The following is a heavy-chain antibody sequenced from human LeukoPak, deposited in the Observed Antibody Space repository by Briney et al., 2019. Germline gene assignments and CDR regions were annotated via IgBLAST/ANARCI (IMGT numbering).Heavy chain of an antibody. CDR3: ASSPRYCSSTSCYPFDP. D-gene: IGHD2-2*01. V-gene: IGHV1-2*06. CDR1: GYTFTGYY. Sequence: ASVKVSCKASGYTFTGYYMHWVRQAPGQGLEWMGRINPNSGGTNYAQKFQGRVTMTRDTSISTAYMELSRLRSDDTAVYYCASSPRYCSSTSCYPFDPWGQGTLSPSPQ. J-gene: IGHJ5*02. CDR2: INPNSGGT.